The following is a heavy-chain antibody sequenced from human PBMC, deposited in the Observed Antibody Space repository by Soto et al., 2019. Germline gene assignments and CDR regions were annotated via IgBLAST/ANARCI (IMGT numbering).Heavy chain of an antibody. CDR2: ISGSGGST. V-gene: IGHV3-23*01. D-gene: IGHD2-2*01. Sequence: GGSLRLSCAASGFTFSSYAMSWVRQAPGKGLEWVSAISGSGGSTYYADSVKGRFTISRDNSKNTLYLQMNSLRAEDTAVYYCAKVDIVVVPAAMELFDYWGQGTLVTVSP. CDR3: AKVDIVVVPAAMELFDY. CDR1: GFTFSSYA. J-gene: IGHJ4*02.